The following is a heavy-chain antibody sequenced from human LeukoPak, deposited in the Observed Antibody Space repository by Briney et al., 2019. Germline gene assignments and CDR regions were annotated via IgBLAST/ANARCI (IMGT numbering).Heavy chain of an antibody. D-gene: IGHD2-15*01. CDR1: GFTFSNYA. V-gene: IGHV3-23*01. Sequence: GGSLRLSCAASGFTFSNYAMSWARQAPGKGLEWVSGITGSGDSTFYADSVKGRFTISRDNSKNTLYLQMNGLRAEDTAVYYCAKFDCSGSSCYQFDCWGQGTLVTVSS. CDR3: AKFDCSGSSCYQFDC. CDR2: ITGSGDST. J-gene: IGHJ4*02.